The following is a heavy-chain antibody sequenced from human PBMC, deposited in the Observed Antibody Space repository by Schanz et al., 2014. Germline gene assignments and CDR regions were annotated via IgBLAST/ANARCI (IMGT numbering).Heavy chain of an antibody. J-gene: IGHJ2*01. CDR2: INPNTGGT. D-gene: IGHD6-6*01. V-gene: IGHV1-2*06. CDR1: GYTFTGYY. CDR3: ARAGQDFEYSSLSPIWYFDL. Sequence: QVQLVQSGAEVKKPGASVKVSCKASGYTFTGYYMHWVRQAPGQGLEWMGRINPNTGGTNYAQSFQGRVTMTRDTSISTAYMELSRLRSDDTAVYYCARAGQDFEYSSLSPIWYFDLWGRGTLVTVSS.